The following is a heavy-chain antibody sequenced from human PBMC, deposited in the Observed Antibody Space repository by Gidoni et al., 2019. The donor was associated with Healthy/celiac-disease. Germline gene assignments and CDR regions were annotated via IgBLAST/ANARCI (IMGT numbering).Heavy chain of an antibody. J-gene: IGHJ4*02. D-gene: IGHD2-21*02. CDR2: ISGSGGST. Sequence: EVQLLESGGGLVQPGGSLRLSCAASGFTFSSYAMSWVRQAPGKGLEWVSAISGSGGSTYYADSVKGRFTISRDNSKNTLYLQMNSLRAEDTAVYYCARGFVVVTAHPDYWGQGTLVTVSS. V-gene: IGHV3-23*01. CDR3: ARGFVVVTAHPDY. CDR1: GFTFSSYA.